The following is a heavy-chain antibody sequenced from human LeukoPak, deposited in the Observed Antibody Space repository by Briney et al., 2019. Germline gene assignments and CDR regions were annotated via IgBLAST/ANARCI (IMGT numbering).Heavy chain of an antibody. CDR3: ARSDAIAVAATNFDY. D-gene: IGHD6-19*01. CDR2: INPNSGGT. Sequence: ASVKVSCKASGYTFTGYYTHWVRQAPGEGLEWMGRINPNSGGTNYAQKFQGRVTMTRDTSTSTAYMELRSLRSDDTAVYYCARSDAIAVAATNFDYWGQGTLVTVSS. V-gene: IGHV1-2*06. CDR1: GYTFTGYY. J-gene: IGHJ4*02.